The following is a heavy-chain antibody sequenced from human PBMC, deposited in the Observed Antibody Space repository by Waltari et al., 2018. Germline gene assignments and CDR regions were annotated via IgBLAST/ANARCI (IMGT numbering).Heavy chain of an antibody. CDR1: GGSISGLF. CDR2: IYYSGGT. D-gene: IGHD3-10*01. J-gene: IGHJ5*02. Sequence: QVQLQESGPGLVKPSETLSLTCTVSGGSISGLFGSWIRQPPGRGLEWIGYIYYSGGTNYNPPLKSRATISLDTPKNQFSLRLSSVTATDTAVYYCVRFIRLQLDWFDPWGQGALVTVSS. V-gene: IGHV4-59*08. CDR3: VRFIRLQLDWFDP.